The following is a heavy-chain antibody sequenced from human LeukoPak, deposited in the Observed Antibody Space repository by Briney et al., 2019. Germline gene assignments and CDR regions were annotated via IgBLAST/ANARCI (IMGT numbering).Heavy chain of an antibody. CDR1: GYTFTSHG. V-gene: IGHV1-46*01. D-gene: IGHD3-22*01. J-gene: IGHJ4*02. Sequence: ASVKVSCKASGYTFTSHGISWVRQAPGQGLEWMGIINPSGGSTSYAQKFQGRVTMTRDTSTSTVYMELSSLRSEDTAVYYCARVEPPGTMIVYWGQGTLVTVSS. CDR2: INPSGGST. CDR3: ARVEPPGTMIVY.